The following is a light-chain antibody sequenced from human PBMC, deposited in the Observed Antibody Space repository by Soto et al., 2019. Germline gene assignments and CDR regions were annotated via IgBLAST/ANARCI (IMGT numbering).Light chain of an antibody. CDR3: QQANSFPYT. J-gene: IGKJ2*01. CDR2: AAS. Sequence: DIQMTQSPSSVSASVGDRVTITCRASQGINSWLAWYQQKPGKAPKLLIYAASALQSGVPSRFSGSGSGTDFALTISTLQPDDFATYYCQQANSFPYTFGQGTKLQIK. V-gene: IGKV1-12*01. CDR1: QGINSW.